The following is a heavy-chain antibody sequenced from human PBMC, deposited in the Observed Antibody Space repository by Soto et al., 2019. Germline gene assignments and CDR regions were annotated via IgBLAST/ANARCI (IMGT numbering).Heavy chain of an antibody. CDR1: GDSISSGNKY. D-gene: IGHD3-16*01. CDR3: ARVPSPFDYYYAMDV. V-gene: IGHV4-30-4*01. CDR2: IFSSGTT. Sequence: PSETLSLTCTVSGDSISSGNKYWSWIRQPPGKGLEWIGYIFSSGTTYYNPSLKSRLTMSLDASQNQFSLKLNSLTDADTAVYFCARVPSPFDYYYAMDVWGQGTTVTDSS. J-gene: IGHJ6*02.